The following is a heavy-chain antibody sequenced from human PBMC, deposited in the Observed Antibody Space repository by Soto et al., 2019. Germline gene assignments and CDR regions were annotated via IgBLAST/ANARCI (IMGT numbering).Heavy chain of an antibody. J-gene: IGHJ4*02. CDR2: IYSGGST. D-gene: IGHD6-19*01. V-gene: IGHV3-66*01. Sequence: EVQLVESGGGLVQPGGSLRLSCAASGFTVSSNYMSWVRRAPGKGLEWVSVIYSGGSTYYADSVKGRFTISRDNSKNTLYLQMNSLRAEDTAVYYCARGRIAVAGNHFDYWGQGTLVTVSS. CDR1: GFTVSSNY. CDR3: ARGRIAVAGNHFDY.